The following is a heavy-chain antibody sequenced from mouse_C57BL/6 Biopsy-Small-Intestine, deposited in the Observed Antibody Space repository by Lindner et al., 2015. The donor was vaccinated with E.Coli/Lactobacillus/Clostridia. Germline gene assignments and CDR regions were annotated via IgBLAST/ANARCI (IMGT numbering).Heavy chain of an antibody. J-gene: IGHJ3*01. D-gene: IGHD1-1*02. CDR1: GGSSAAL. Sequence: SVKVSCKASGGSSAALLSAGCDRPLDKGLSGWEGSSPILGIANYAQKFQGRVTITADKSTSTAYMELSGLRSEDTAVYYCTRDLELPSDIVVVPAAQYKRNAFDIWGQGTVVTVSS. V-gene: IGHV1-69*02. CDR3: TRDLELPSDIVVVPAAQYKRNAFDI. CDR2: SSPILGIA.